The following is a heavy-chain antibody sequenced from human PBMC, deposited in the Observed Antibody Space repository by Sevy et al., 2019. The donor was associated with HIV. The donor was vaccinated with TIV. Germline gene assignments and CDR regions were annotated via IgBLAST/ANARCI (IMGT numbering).Heavy chain of an antibody. V-gene: IGHV3-13*04. J-gene: IGHJ5*02. D-gene: IGHD3-16*01. Sequence: GGSLRLSCVASGFDFTEHQMHWVRQPVGKGLEWIAAIGIYGDTYYMGFVKGRFTISREDANNSLFLQLASLTVGDTANYYCARGTVVRLGGAWFDPWGQGTLVTVSS. CDR1: GFDFTEHQ. CDR2: IGIYGDT. CDR3: ARGTVVRLGGAWFDP.